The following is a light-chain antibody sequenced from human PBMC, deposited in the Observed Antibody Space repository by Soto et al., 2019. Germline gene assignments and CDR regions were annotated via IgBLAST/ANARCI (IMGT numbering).Light chain of an antibody. CDR1: QGISSR. Sequence: DIQMTQSPSSVSASVGGRVTITCRASQGISSRLAWYQQKPGKAPNLLIYAASSLQSGVPSRFSGSGSETDFTLTIGSLQPEDFATYYCQQSNSFPLTFGGGTKVEIK. CDR2: AAS. J-gene: IGKJ4*01. CDR3: QQSNSFPLT. V-gene: IGKV1-12*01.